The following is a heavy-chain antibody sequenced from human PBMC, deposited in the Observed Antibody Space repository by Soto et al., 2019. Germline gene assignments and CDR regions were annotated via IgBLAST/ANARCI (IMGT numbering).Heavy chain of an antibody. CDR2: ISYDGSNK. Sequence: QVQLVESGGGVVQPGRSLTLSCAASGFSLNSYAMHWVRQAPGKGLEWVAVISYDGSNKFYGDSVKGRFTISRDNSKNTVYLQMDSLRTEDTAVYYCESDCSSHTCYRQGGMDVW. CDR3: ESDCSSHTCYRQGGMDV. CDR1: GFSLNSYA. V-gene: IGHV3-30-3*01. D-gene: IGHD2-2*02. J-gene: IGHJ6*01.